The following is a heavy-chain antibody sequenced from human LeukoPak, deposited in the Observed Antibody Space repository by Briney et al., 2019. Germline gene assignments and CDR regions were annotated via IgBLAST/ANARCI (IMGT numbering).Heavy chain of an antibody. V-gene: IGHV1-69*13. J-gene: IGHJ4*02. CDR3: AIAVVPAALHFDY. Sequence: SVKVSCKASGGTFSSYAISWVRQAPGQGLEWMGGIIPIFGTANYAQKFQGRVTITADESTSTAYMELSSLRSEDTAVYYCAIAVVPAALHFDYWGQGTLVTVSS. D-gene: IGHD2-2*01. CDR1: GGTFSSYA. CDR2: IIPIFGTA.